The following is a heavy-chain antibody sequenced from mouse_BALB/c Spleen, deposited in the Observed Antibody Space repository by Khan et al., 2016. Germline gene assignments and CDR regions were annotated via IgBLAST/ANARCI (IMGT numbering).Heavy chain of an antibody. Sequence: QVQLQQSGAELVKPGASVKLSCQASGYTFTNYDINWVRQRPEQGLEWIGWIFPGDGSTKYNEKFKGKATLTTDKSSSIAYMQLSRLTSEDSGVYFCARNYYGSSSWFASWGQGTLVTVSA. D-gene: IGHD1-1*01. CDR3: ARNYYGSSSWFAS. V-gene: IGHV1-85*01. CDR2: IFPGDGST. CDR1: GYTFTNYD. J-gene: IGHJ3*01.